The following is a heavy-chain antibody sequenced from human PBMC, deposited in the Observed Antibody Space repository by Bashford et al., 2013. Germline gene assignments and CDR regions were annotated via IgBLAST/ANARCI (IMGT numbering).Heavy chain of an antibody. Sequence: GGSLRLSCVASGFTFSSYGMHWVRQAPGKGLEWVAVISYDGGNKYYADSVKGRFTISRDNSKNTLYLQMNSLRVEDTAVYYCAKDYWGSGYSSGWFAIDIWGQGTMVTVSS. V-gene: IGHV3-30*18. CDR3: AKDYWGSGYSSGWFAIDI. D-gene: IGHD6-19*01. J-gene: IGHJ3*02. CDR2: ISYDGGNK. CDR1: GFTFSSYG.